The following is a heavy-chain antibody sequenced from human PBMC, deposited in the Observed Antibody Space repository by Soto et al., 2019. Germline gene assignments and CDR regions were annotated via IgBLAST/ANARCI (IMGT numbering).Heavy chain of an antibody. CDR1: GGSISSSNC. CDR2: IYHSGST. Sequence: QVQLQESGPGLVKPSGTLSLTCAVSGGSISSSNCCSCVRQPPGKGLEGSGEIYHSGSTNYNPSLKSRVTISVHKSKNQFSLKLSSVTAADTAVYYCARDQEAVALFDYWGQGTLVTVSS. CDR3: ARDQEAVALFDY. V-gene: IGHV4-4*02. D-gene: IGHD6-19*01. J-gene: IGHJ4*02.